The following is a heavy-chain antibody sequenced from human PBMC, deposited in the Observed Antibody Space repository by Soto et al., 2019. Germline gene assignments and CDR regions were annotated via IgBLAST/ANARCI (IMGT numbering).Heavy chain of an antibody. CDR3: ARTTWGYGEPLDS. CDR1: GFTFDDYA. J-gene: IGHJ4*02. D-gene: IGHD4-17*01. Sequence: EVHLLESGGGVAQPGGSLRLSCATSGFTFDDYAMHWVRQAPGKGLEWVSGISWTSDNTGYADSVKGRFTISRDNAKRSLFLQMNSLRSEDTDFYFCARTTWGYGEPLDSWGQVTLVTVSS. CDR2: ISWTSDNT. V-gene: IGHV3-9*01.